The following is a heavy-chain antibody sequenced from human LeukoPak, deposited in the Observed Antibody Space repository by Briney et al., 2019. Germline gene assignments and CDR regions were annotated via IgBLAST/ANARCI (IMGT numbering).Heavy chain of an antibody. D-gene: IGHD3-16*01. CDR3: ARDRGGGGLPAPRLDN. CDR2: VYHSGST. V-gene: IGHV4-30-2*01. Sequence: SETLSLTCTVSGGSVSSTDFFWSWLRQPPGKGLEWIGYVYHSGSTFYNPSLKNRLTISIDKSKNQFSLNLSSVTAADTAVYYCARDRGGGGLPAPRLDNWGQGTLVTVSS. J-gene: IGHJ4*02. CDR1: GGSVSSTDFF.